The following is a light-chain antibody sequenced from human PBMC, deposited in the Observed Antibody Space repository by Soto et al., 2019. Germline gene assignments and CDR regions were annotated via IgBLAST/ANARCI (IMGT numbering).Light chain of an antibody. Sequence: NFMLTQPHSVSEYPGKTVPISCTRSSGSIASNYVQWYQQRPGSAPTTVIYEDYQRPSGVPDRFSGSIDSSSNSASLTLAVLKTEDDADYYCQSYENSKQAVVFGGGTQLTVL. V-gene: IGLV6-57*04. CDR1: SGSIASNY. CDR2: EDY. J-gene: IGLJ2*01. CDR3: QSYENSKQAVV.